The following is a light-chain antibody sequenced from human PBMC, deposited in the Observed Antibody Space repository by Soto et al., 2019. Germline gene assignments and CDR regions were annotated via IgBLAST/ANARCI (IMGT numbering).Light chain of an antibody. CDR3: HQYDTIVQT. Sequence: VVTQSTDTLSFAPGERATLSCRASQSVRNSLLAWYQQKPGQPPRLLIYDASTRATATPERFSGSGSGTDFTLTISRLEPEDFAVYYCHQYDTIVQTFGQGTKVDI. J-gene: IGKJ1*01. CDR2: DAS. V-gene: IGKV3-20*01. CDR1: QSVRNSL.